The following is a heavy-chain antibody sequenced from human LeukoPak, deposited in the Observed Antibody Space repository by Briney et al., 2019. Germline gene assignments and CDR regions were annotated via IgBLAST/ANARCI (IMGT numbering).Heavy chain of an antibody. CDR1: GFFFSSFS. V-gene: IGHV3-48*04. CDR3: ARVYSSGWYYFDY. D-gene: IGHD6-19*01. Sequence: GGSLRLSCAASGFFFSSFSMNWVRQAPGKGLEWVSYISSSGSTIYYADSVKGRFTISRDNAKNSLYLQMNSLRAEDTAVYYCARVYSSGWYYFDYWGQGTLVTVSS. J-gene: IGHJ4*02. CDR2: ISSSGSTI.